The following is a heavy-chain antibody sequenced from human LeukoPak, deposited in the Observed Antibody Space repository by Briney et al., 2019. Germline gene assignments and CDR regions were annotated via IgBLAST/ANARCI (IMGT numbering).Heavy chain of an antibody. J-gene: IGHJ4*02. V-gene: IGHV1-2*02. CDR2: INPNSGGT. CDR1: GYTFTGYY. Sequence: ASVKVSCKASGYTFTGYYMHWVRQAPGRGLEWMGWINPNSGGTNYAQKFQGRVTMTRDTSISTAYMELSRLRSDDTAVYYCARDRRYYYDSSGLPADYWGQGTLVTVSS. CDR3: ARDRRYYYDSSGLPADY. D-gene: IGHD3-22*01.